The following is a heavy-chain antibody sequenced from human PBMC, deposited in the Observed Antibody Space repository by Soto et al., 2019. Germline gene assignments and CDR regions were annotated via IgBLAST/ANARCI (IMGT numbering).Heavy chain of an antibody. D-gene: IGHD1-1*01. CDR3: ARDLEGPFDY. J-gene: IGHJ4*02. V-gene: IGHV3-33*01. Sequence: QVQLVESGGGVVQPGRSLRLSCAASGFTFSYYGMHWVRQAPGKGLEWVAVIWYDGSNKYYADSVKGRFTISRDNSKNTLYLQMNSLRAEDTAVYNCARDLEGPFDYWGQGTLVTVSS. CDR1: GFTFSYYG. CDR2: IWYDGSNK.